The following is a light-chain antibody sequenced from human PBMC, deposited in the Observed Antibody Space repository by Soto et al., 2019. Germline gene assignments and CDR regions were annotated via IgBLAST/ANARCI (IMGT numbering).Light chain of an antibody. J-gene: IGKJ5*01. CDR1: QSVSSS. CDR3: QQYNKWPYT. CDR2: GAS. V-gene: IGKV3-15*01. Sequence: EIVMTQSPATLSVSPGERAALSCRASQSVSSSFAWYQQKPGQAPRLLIYGASTRATGVPARFSGSGSGTEFTLTISSLQSGDFAVYYCQQYNKWPYTFGQGTRLEI.